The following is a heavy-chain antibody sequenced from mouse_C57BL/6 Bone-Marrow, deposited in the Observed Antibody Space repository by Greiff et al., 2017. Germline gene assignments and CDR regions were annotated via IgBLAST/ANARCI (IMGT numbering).Heavy chain of an antibody. CDR3: AKQAYYSNDSYWYMDD. CDR2: IWGGGST. CDR1: GFSLTSYG. D-gene: IGHD2-5*01. J-gene: IGHJ1*03. V-gene: IGHV2-9*01. Sequence: VQLKESGPGLVAPSQSLSITCTVSGFSLTSYGVDWVRQPPGKGLEWLGVIWGGGSTTYNSALMSRLSINKDNTKSKVRLKMNRQKTEDTAMYDSAKQAYYSNDSYWYMDDGGTGNTGTVSS.